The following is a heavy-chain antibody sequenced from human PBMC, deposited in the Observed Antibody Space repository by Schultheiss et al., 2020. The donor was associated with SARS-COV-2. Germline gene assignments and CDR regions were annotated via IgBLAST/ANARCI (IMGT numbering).Heavy chain of an antibody. CDR2: ISAYNGNT. J-gene: IGHJ4*02. Sequence: GESLKISCKASGYTFTSYGISWVRQAPGQGLEWMGWISAYNGNTNYAQKLQGRVTMTTDTSTSTAYMELRSLRSDDTAVYYCARDFGYSSSWPFDYWGQGTLVTVSS. CDR3: ARDFGYSSSWPFDY. CDR1: GYTFTSYG. D-gene: IGHD6-13*01. V-gene: IGHV1-18*01.